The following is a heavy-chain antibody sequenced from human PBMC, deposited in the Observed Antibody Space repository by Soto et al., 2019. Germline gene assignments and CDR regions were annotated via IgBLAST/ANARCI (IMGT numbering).Heavy chain of an antibody. CDR3: SRDGTKTLRDWFDL. CDR1: GASIGGFY. D-gene: IGHD1-1*01. J-gene: IGHJ5*01. V-gene: IGHV4-4*07. CDR2: IYATGTP. Sequence: KPSKTLSLTCTVSGASIGGFYWSWIRNSPGKGLERIGPIYATGTPASTPPLKSRVMLSVDTPKKQFSLKLRSVTAADTAAYYCSRDGTKTLRDWFDLWGQGISVTVSS.